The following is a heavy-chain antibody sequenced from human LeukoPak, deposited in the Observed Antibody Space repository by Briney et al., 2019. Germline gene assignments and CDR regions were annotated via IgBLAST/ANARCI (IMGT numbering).Heavy chain of an antibody. J-gene: IGHJ4*02. CDR1: GFTFSSYA. CDR3: AKAPKQQLRPTYFDY. D-gene: IGHD6-13*01. V-gene: IGHV3-23*01. CDR2: ISGSGGST. Sequence: GGSLRLSCAASGFTFSSYAMSWVRQAPGKGLEWVSAISGSGGSTYYAGSVKGRFTISRDNSKNTLYLQMNSLRAEDTAVYYCAKAPKQQLRPTYFDYWGQGTLVTVSS.